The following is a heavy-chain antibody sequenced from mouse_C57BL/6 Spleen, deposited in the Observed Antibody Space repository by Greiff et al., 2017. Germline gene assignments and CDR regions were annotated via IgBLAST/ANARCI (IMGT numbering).Heavy chain of an antibody. V-gene: IGHV2-2*01. CDR1: GFSLTSYG. D-gene: IGHD2-5*01. Sequence: VMLVESGPGLVQPSQSLSITCTVSGFSLTSYGVHWVRQSPGKGLEWLGVIWSGGSTDYNAAFISRLSISKDNSKSQVFFKMNSLQADDTAIYYCARQEYSNYVGAMDYWGQGTSVTVSS. CDR3: ARQEYSNYVGAMDY. CDR2: IWSGGST. J-gene: IGHJ4*01.